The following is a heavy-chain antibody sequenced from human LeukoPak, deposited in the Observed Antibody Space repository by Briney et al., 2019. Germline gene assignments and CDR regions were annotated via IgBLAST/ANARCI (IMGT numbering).Heavy chain of an antibody. V-gene: IGHV1-2*02. CDR1: GYTFTGYA. CDR3: AKKVRGPSHPLDF. CDR2: INPEKRDT. J-gene: IGHJ4*02. Sequence: ASVKVSCKASGYTFTGYAIHWVRHAAGQGLEWMGWINPEKRDTGYAHKFQGRVTMTSDTSISTAYMELSSLRSDDTAVYYCAKKVRGPSHPLDFWGQGTLVTVSS. D-gene: IGHD5-12*01.